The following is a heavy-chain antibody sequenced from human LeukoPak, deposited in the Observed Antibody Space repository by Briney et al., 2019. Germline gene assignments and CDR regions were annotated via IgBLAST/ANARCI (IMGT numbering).Heavy chain of an antibody. V-gene: IGHV3-30*18. CDR1: GFIFSSFG. J-gene: IGHJ6*02. CDR2: ISYDGRNK. CDR3: AKEKLWFGELLLSMDV. D-gene: IGHD3-10*01. Sequence: PGGFLRLSCAVSGFIFSSFGMHWVRQAPGKGLEWVAVISYDGRNKYYADSVKGRFTISRDNSKNTLYLQMNSLRAEDTAVYYCAKEKLWFGELLLSMDVWGQGTTVTVPS.